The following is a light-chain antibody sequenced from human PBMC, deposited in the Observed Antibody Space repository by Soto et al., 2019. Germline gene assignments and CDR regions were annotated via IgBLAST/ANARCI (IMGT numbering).Light chain of an antibody. Sequence: EIVLTQSPATLSLSPGDKATLSCRASPSVSSYLAWYQQKPGQAPRLLMYDASIRATGIPARFSGTGSERDFPLTITRLEPEDFAVYYCQQRSNWPWTFGQGTMVEIK. V-gene: IGKV3-11*02. CDR1: PSVSSY. CDR3: QQRSNWPWT. J-gene: IGKJ1*01. CDR2: DAS.